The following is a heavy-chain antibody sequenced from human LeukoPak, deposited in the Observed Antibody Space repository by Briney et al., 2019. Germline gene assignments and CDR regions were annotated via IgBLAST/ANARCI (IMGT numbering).Heavy chain of an antibody. D-gene: IGHD6-13*01. Sequence: GGSLRLSCAASGFTFSSYAMHWVRQAPGKGLEWVAVISYDGSNKYYADSVKGRFTISRDNSKNTLYLQMNSLRAEDTAVYYCARDAPPSSSWYRGYYYGMDVWGQGTTVTVSS. CDR1: GFTFSSYA. CDR3: ARDAPPSSSWYRGYYYGMDV. CDR2: ISYDGSNK. V-gene: IGHV3-30*04. J-gene: IGHJ6*02.